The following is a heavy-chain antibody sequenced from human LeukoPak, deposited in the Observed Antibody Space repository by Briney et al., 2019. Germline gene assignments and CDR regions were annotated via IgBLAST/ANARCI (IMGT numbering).Heavy chain of an antibody. D-gene: IGHD6-13*01. J-gene: IGHJ4*02. CDR3: ARHTGYSSSWYCFDY. CDR1: GGSISSYY. CDR2: IYYNGST. Sequence: SETLSLTCTVSGGSISSYYWSWIRQPPGKGLERIGYIYYNGSTNYNPSLKSRVTISVDTSKNQFSLKLSSVTAADTAVYYCARHTGYSSSWYCFDYWGQGTLVTVSS. V-gene: IGHV4-59*01.